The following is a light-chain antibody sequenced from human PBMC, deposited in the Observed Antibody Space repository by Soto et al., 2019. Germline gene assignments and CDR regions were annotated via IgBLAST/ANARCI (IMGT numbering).Light chain of an antibody. Sequence: QSVLNQPPSASGTPGQRVTISFSGSASNIGSNTVNWYQQLPGTAPELLMDSFNERTSGVPDRFSGSKSGTSASLAIRGLQFEDEADYYCAAWDDSVTGDVFGAGTKLTVL. CDR2: SFN. CDR3: AAWDDSVTGDV. CDR1: ASNIGSNT. J-gene: IGLJ1*01. V-gene: IGLV1-44*01.